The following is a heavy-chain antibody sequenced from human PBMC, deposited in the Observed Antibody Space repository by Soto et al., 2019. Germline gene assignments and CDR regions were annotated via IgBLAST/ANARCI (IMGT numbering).Heavy chain of an antibody. D-gene: IGHD2-2*01. J-gene: IGHJ6*03. CDR3: ARDLCSSTSCYFYYYYYMDV. V-gene: IGHV1-69*08. CDR1: GGTFSSYT. Sequence: QVQLVQSGAEVKKPGSSVKVSCKASGGTFSSYTISWVRQAPGQGLEWMGRIIPILGIANYAQKFQGRVTITADKSTRTAYMELSSLRSEDTAVYYCARDLCSSTSCYFYYYYYMDVWGKGTTVTVSS. CDR2: IIPILGIA.